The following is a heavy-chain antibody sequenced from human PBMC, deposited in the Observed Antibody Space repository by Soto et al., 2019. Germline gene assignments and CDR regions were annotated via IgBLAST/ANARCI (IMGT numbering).Heavy chain of an antibody. Sequence: SETLSLTCTVSGGSISSGGYYWSWIRQHPGKGLEWIGYIYYSGSTYYNPSLKSRVTISVDTSKNQFSLKLSSVTAADTSVYYCARDSSRGFDYWGQGTLVTVSS. CDR1: GGSISSGGYY. J-gene: IGHJ4*02. D-gene: IGHD6-13*01. CDR2: IYYSGST. V-gene: IGHV4-31*03. CDR3: ARDSSRGFDY.